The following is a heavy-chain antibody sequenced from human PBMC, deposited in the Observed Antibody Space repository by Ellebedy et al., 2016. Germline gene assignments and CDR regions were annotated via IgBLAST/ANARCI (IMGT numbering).Heavy chain of an antibody. Sequence: ASVKVSXXASGYTFTGYYMHWVRQAPGQGLEWMGWINPNSGGTNYAQKFQGRVTMTRDTSISTAYMELSRLRSDDTAVYYCASPRTQDSSGYYYFDYWGQGTLVTVSS. CDR2: INPNSGGT. J-gene: IGHJ4*02. D-gene: IGHD3-22*01. CDR1: GYTFTGYY. CDR3: ASPRTQDSSGYYYFDY. V-gene: IGHV1-2*02.